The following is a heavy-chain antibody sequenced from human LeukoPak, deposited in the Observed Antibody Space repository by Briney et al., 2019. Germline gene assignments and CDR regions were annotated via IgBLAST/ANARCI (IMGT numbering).Heavy chain of an antibody. D-gene: IGHD6-13*01. CDR3: ATGGAAAGIAY. V-gene: IGHV4-34*01. J-gene: IGHJ4*02. CDR1: GVSFSGYY. CDR2: INHSGST. Sequence: PSETLSLTCAVYGVSFSGYYWSWIRQPPGKGLEWIGEINHSGSTNYNPSLKSRVTISVDTSKNQFSLKLSSVTAADTAVYYCATGGAAAGIAYWGQGTLVTVSS.